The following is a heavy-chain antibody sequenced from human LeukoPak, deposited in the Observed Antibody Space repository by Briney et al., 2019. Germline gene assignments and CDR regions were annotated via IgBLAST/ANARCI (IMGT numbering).Heavy chain of an antibody. CDR3: ARRNYYYYYMDV. J-gene: IGHJ6*03. Sequence: ASVKVSCKASGYTFTSYDINWVRQATGQGLECMGWMNPNSGNTGYAQKFQGRVTMTRNTSISTAYMELSSLRSEDTAVYYCARRNYYYYYMDVWGKGTTVTISS. V-gene: IGHV1-8*01. CDR2: MNPNSGNT. CDR1: GYTFTSYD.